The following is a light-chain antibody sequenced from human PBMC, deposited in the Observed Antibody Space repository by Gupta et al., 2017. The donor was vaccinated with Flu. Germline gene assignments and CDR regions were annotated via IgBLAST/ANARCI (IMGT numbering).Light chain of an antibody. CDR2: GNS. CDR1: SSNIAAGYD. Sequence: SVLLPPPAVSGAPGQSITISCTGSSSNIAAGYDLHWYQQLPGTATNLLIYGNSNRRSGVTARVSGSKSGTSAALAITGVQAEDEADYYCQSYDSSLSDSYVFGTGTKVTVL. V-gene: IGLV1-40*01. CDR3: QSYDSSLSDSYV. J-gene: IGLJ1*01.